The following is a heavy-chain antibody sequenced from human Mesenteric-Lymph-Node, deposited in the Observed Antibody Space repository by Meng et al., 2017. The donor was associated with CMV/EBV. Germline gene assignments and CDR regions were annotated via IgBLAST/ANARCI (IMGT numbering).Heavy chain of an antibody. J-gene: IGHJ4*02. CDR1: DYTFPNYG. CDR2: ISGYNGNA. D-gene: IGHD3-22*01. CDR3: ARDRYYYDSSGYYSQGNLDY. V-gene: IGHV1-18*01. Sequence: ASVKVSCKAPDYTFPNYGISWVRQAPGQGLEWMGWISGYNGNAHYARGFQGRVSMTTDTSTSTAYMELRSLRSDDTAVYYCARDRYYYDSSGYYSQGNLDYWGQGTLVTVSS.